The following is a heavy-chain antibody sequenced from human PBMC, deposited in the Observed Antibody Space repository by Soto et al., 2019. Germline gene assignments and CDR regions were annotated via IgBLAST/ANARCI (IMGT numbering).Heavy chain of an antibody. CDR3: ARGGWDYDSSGYFHFDY. D-gene: IGHD3-22*01. CDR1: GGSISSYY. Sequence: PSETLSLTCTVSGGSISSYYWSWIRQPPGKGLEWIGYIYYSGSTNYNPSLKSRVTISVDTSKNQFSLKLSSVTAADTAVYYCARGGWDYDSSGYFHFDYWGQGTPVTVSS. J-gene: IGHJ4*02. V-gene: IGHV4-59*01. CDR2: IYYSGST.